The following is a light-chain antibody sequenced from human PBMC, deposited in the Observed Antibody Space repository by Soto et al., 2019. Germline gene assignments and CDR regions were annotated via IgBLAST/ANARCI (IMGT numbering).Light chain of an antibody. Sequence: QSVLTQPPSASGTPGQRVTISCSGSSSNIGSNYVYWYQQLPGTAPKLLIYSNNQRPSGVPDRFSGSKSGTSASLAISGLRSEDEAGYYCAAWDDSLSGLVFGTGTKVTVL. CDR1: SSNIGSNY. J-gene: IGLJ1*01. CDR2: SNN. CDR3: AAWDDSLSGLV. V-gene: IGLV1-47*02.